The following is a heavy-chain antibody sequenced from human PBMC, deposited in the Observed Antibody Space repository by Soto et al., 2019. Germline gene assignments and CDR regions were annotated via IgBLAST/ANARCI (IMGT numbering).Heavy chain of an antibody. D-gene: IGHD4-17*01. CDR1: GDSVSSNTAS. CDR2: TYFRSKWDN. V-gene: IGHV6-1*01. Sequence: SEALSLSCAISGDSVSSNTASWNWIRQSPSRGLEWLGRTYFRSKWDNDYAVFVKSRIIINPEPSNNQFSLQLNSVTPEDTTVSCCAKGNNLGPTTDYAFDPWGQGIMVTVSS. CDR3: AKGNNLGPTTDYAFDP. J-gene: IGHJ4*01.